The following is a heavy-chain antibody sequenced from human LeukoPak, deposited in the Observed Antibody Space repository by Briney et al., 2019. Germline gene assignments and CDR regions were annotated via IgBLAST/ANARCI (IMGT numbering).Heavy chain of an antibody. CDR1: GFTFSSYA. D-gene: IGHD5-18*01. Sequence: GGSLRLSCSASGFTFSSYAMHWVRQAPGKGLEYVSAISSNGGSTYYADPVSGRFTISRDNSKNTLYLQMSSLRAEDTAVYYCVKDMDGEYSYGYYFDYWGQGTLVTVSS. CDR2: ISSNGGST. CDR3: VKDMDGEYSYGYYFDY. J-gene: IGHJ4*02. V-gene: IGHV3-64D*06.